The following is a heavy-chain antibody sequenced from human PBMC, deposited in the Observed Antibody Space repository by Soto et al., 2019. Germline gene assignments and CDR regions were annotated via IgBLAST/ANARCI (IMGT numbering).Heavy chain of an antibody. D-gene: IGHD3-3*01. CDR1: GFTFDDYA. CDR3: AKDRGYDSVIDY. CDR2: ISWNSGSI. Sequence: PGGSLRLSCAASGFTFDDYAMHWVRQAPGKGLEWGSGISWNSGSIGYADSVKGRFTISRDNAKNSLYLQMNSLRAEDTALYYCAKDRGYDSVIDYWGQGTLVTVSS. V-gene: IGHV3-9*01. J-gene: IGHJ4*02.